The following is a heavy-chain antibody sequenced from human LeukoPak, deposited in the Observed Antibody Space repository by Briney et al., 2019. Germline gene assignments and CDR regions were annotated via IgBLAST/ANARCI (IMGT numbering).Heavy chain of an antibody. CDR1: GFTFRSYE. V-gene: IGHV3-NL1*01. CDR2: INPVGDRR. CDR3: ARARHFGADGLDV. D-gene: IGHD3-10*01. J-gene: IGHJ3*01. Sequence: GGSLRLSCAASGFTFRSYEMTWVRQAPGKGLEWISYINPVGDRRIYADSVKGRFTISRDNSKNTVYLQMNSLRPDDTAVYYCARARHFGADGLDVWGQGTIVTVSS.